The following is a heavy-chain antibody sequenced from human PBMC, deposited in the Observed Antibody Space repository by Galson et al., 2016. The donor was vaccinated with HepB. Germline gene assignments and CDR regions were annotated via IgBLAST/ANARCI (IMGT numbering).Heavy chain of an antibody. CDR1: GFSLSTSGVS. CDR3: RHRQGVFESREYYFDY. D-gene: IGHD2/OR15-2a*01. V-gene: IGHV2-5*02. J-gene: IGHJ4*02. CDR2: IYWDDDK. Sequence: PALVKPTQTLTLTCTFSGFSLSTSGVSVGWIRQPPGKALEWLARIYWDDDKRYSPSLKSRVAITKDTSKNQAVLIMTNMDPLDTATYYCRHRQGVFESREYYFDYWGPGILGTVSS.